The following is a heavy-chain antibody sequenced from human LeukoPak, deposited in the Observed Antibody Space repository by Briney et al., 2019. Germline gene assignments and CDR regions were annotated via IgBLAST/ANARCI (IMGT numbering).Heavy chain of an antibody. CDR3: ARGRGRAIWYYYYMDV. CDR1: GYTFNAYN. CDR2: INPKSGGA. V-gene: IGHV1-2*02. J-gene: IGHJ6*03. Sequence: ASVKVSCKASGYTFNAYNMHWVRQAPGQGLEWMGWINPKSGGANYAQKLQGRVTMTWDTSISTAHMELSRLRSEDTAVYYCARGRGRAIWYYYYMDVWGKGTTVTVSS. D-gene: IGHD3-10*01.